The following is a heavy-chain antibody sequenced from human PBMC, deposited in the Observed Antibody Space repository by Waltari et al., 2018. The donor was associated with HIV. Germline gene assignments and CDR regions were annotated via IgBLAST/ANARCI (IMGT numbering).Heavy chain of an antibody. CDR2: IYYSGST. CDR3: ARHSGRGVVIPNWFDP. Sequence: QLQLQESGPGLVKPSETLSLTCTVSGGSISSSSYSWGWIRQPPGKGLEWIGSIYYSGSTYYNPSLKSRVTISVDTSKNQFSLKLSSVTAADTAVYYCARHSGRGVVIPNWFDPWGQGTLVTVSS. D-gene: IGHD3-3*01. CDR1: GGSISSSSYS. J-gene: IGHJ5*02. V-gene: IGHV4-39*01.